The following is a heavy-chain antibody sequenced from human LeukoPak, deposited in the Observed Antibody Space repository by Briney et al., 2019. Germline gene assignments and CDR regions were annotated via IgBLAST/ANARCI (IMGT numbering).Heavy chain of an antibody. CDR1: GFTFSSYG. CDR3: ANENYYDSSAYLDY. J-gene: IGHJ4*02. D-gene: IGHD3-22*01. Sequence: GGSLRLSCAASGFTFSSYGMHRVRQAPGKGLEWVAVISYDGSNKYYADSVKGRLTISRDNSKNTLYLQMNSLRAEDTAVYYCANENYYDSSAYLDYWGQGTLVTVSS. CDR2: ISYDGSNK. V-gene: IGHV3-30*18.